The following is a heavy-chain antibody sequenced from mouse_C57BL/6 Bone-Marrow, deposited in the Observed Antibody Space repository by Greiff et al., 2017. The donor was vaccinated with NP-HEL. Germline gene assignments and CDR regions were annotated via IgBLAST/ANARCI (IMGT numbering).Heavy chain of an antibody. Sequence: VKVEESGGGLVQPGGSMKLSCVASGFTFSNYWMNWVRQSLEKGLEWVAQIRLKSDNYATHYAESVKGRFTITRDDSKSGVYLQMNNLRAEDTGIYYCTGRGGFAYWGQGTLVTVSA. J-gene: IGHJ3*01. CDR1: GFTFSNYW. V-gene: IGHV6-3*01. CDR2: IRLKSDNYAT. CDR3: TGRGGFAY.